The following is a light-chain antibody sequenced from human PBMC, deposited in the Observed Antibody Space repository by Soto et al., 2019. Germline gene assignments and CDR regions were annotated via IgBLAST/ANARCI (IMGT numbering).Light chain of an antibody. J-gene: IGKJ1*01. V-gene: IGKV3-20*01. CDR3: QQYGSSPRA. CDR2: GVS. CDR1: QSVSSTH. Sequence: EIGLTQSPGTLSLSPGERATFSCRASQSVSSTHLAWYQQRPGQTPRLLVYGVSSRATGIPARFSDRVSGRNFALTISRLEPEGFAVYYCQQYGSSPRAVAQGTNVEI.